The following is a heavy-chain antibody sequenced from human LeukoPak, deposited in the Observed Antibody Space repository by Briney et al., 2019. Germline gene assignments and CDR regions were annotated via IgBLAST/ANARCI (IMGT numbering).Heavy chain of an antibody. CDR1: GGSFSGYY. V-gene: IGHV4-34*01. Sequence: PSETLSLTCAVYGGSFSGYYWSWIRQPPGKGLEWIGEINHSGSTNYNPSLKSRVTISVDTSKNQFSLKLSSVTAADTAVYYCATNYDFWSGYDYWGQGTLVTVSS. J-gene: IGHJ4*02. D-gene: IGHD3-3*01. CDR2: INHSGST. CDR3: ATNYDFWSGYDY.